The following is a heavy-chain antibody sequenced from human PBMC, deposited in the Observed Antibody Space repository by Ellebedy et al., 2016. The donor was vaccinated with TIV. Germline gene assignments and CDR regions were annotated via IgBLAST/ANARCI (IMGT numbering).Heavy chain of an antibody. V-gene: IGHV1-18*01. CDR1: GYTFVNYG. D-gene: IGHD1-14*01. CDR3: ARDRGITGTTDY. CDR2: ISTYNGNT. J-gene: IGHJ4*02. Sequence: ASVKVSCXASGYTFVNYGINWVRQAPGQGLEWMGWISTYNGNTVYAERLQGRVTMTTDTFTTTAYMELRSLRSDDTAVYFCARDRGITGTTDYWGQGTLVTVSS.